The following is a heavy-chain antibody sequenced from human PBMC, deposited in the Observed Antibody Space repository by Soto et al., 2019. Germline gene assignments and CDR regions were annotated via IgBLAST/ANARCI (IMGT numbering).Heavy chain of an antibody. CDR3: ARDPSSWYLDY. CDR2: IWYDGSNK. V-gene: IGHV3-33*01. Sequence: GGSLRLSCAASGFTFSSYGMHWVRQAPGKGLEWVAVIWYDGSNKYYADSVKGRFTISRDNSKNTLYLQMNSLRAEDTAVYYCARDPSSWYLDYWGQGTLVTVSS. CDR1: GFTFSSYG. D-gene: IGHD6-13*01. J-gene: IGHJ4*02.